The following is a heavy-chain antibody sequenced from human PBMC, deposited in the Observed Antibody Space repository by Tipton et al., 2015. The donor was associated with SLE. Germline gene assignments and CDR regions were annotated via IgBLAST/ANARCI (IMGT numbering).Heavy chain of an antibody. D-gene: IGHD6-13*01. CDR3: ARHPPRSSSRSSFDY. CDR2: IYPGDSDT. Sequence: VQLVQSGAEEKKPGESLRISCKGSGYSFTSYWIGWVRQMPGKGLEWMGIIYPGDSDTRYSPSFQGQVTISADKSISTAYLQWSSLKASDTAMYYCARHPPRSSSRSSFDYWGQGTLVTVSS. V-gene: IGHV5-51*01. CDR1: GYSFTSYW. J-gene: IGHJ4*02.